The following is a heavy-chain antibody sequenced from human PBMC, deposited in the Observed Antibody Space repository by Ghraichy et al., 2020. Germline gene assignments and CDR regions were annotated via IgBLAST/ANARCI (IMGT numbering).Heavy chain of an antibody. CDR2: TWSDGSNK. J-gene: IGHJ6*03. V-gene: IGHV3-30*02. CDR3: AKRGYESTLYYMDV. CDR1: VFTFSNSG. Sequence: GGSLRLSCAASVFTFSNSGMHWVRQAPGKGLEWLAITWSDGSNKYYADSVKGRFTISRDNSKNTLYLQMNSLRAEDTAVYYCAKRGYESTLYYMDVWGKGTTVTVSS. D-gene: IGHD5-12*01.